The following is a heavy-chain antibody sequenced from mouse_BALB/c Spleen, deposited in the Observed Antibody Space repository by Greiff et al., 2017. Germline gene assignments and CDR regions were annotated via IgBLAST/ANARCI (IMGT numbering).Heavy chain of an antibody. Sequence: EVKLVESGTVLARPGASVKMSCKASGYSFTSYWMHWVKQRPGQGLEWIGAIYPGNSDTSYNQKFKGKAKLTAVTSASTAYMELSSLTNEDSAVYYCTRIYDGYYWYFDVWGAGTTVTVSS. CDR1: GYSFTSYW. CDR3: TRIYDGYYWYFDV. CDR2: IYPGNSDT. J-gene: IGHJ1*01. V-gene: IGHV1-5*01. D-gene: IGHD2-3*01.